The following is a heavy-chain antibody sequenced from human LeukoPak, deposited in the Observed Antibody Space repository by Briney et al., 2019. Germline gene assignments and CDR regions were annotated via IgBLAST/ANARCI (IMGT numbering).Heavy chain of an antibody. CDR3: ASAREYCDSAECYEYFQH. CDR1: GFTVGTNS. J-gene: IGHJ1*01. D-gene: IGHD2/OR15-2a*01. V-gene: IGHV3-53*01. Sequence: ESLRLSCAASGFTVGTNSMSWARKSPAQGLELVSVIYRGGSTYYADSVHRRFTISRDNYRNSLYLQMNSLRAEDTAFYYCASAREYCDSAECYEYFQHWGQGTLVSVSS. CDR2: IYRGGST.